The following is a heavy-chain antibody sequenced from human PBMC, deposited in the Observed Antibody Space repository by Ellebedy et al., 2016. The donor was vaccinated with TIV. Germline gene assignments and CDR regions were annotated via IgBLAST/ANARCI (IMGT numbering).Heavy chain of an antibody. V-gene: IGHV1-2*02. D-gene: IGHD6-19*01. J-gene: IGHJ6*03. CDR2: INPNSGGT. CDR3: AKSSSGWDYFDYYYMDV. Sequence: ASVKVSXXASGYTFTSYYIHWVRQAPGQGLEWMGWINPNSGGTNYAQNFQGRVTMTRDTSVSTAYMELSRLTSDDTAVYFCAKSSSGWDYFDYYYMDVWGKGTTVTVSS. CDR1: GYTFTSYY.